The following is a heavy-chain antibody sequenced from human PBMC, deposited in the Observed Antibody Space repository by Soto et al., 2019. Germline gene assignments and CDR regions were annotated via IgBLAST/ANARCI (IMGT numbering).Heavy chain of an antibody. CDR1: GFNFSNAW. Sequence: GGSLRLSCAASGFNFSNAWMSWVRQAPGKGLEWVGRIKSKTDGGTTDYATPVKGRFTISRDDSKNTLYLQMNSLKTEDTAVYYCTTDLYSGRDGYNLDYSYGMDVWGQGTTVTVSS. J-gene: IGHJ6*02. V-gene: IGHV3-15*01. CDR2: IKSKTDGGTT. D-gene: IGHD5-12*01. CDR3: TTDLYSGRDGYNLDYSYGMDV.